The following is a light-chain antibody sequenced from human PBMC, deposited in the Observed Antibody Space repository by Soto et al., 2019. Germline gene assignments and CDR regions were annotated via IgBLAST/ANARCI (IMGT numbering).Light chain of an antibody. V-gene: IGKV1-39*01. CDR3: QQSYSTRRS. CDR2: DAS. CDR1: QNIRDS. Sequence: DLQLTQSPSSLSASVRDRVTITCRASQNIRDSLNWYQQKPGKAPKLLIYDASSLQGGVPSRFSGSGSGTDFTLTISSLQSEDFATYYCQQSYSTRRSFGQGTKVEV. J-gene: IGKJ1*01.